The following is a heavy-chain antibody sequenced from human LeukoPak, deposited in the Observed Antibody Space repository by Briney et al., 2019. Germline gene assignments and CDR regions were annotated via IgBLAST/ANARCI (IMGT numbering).Heavy chain of an antibody. CDR2: ISGSGGST. Sequence: GGSLRLSCAASGFTFSSYAMSWVRQAPGMGLEWVSAISGSGGSTYYADSVKGRFTISRDNSKNTVYLQTNRLRAEDSAVYYCAKDATPYYWGQGTLVTVSS. V-gene: IGHV3-23*01. CDR1: GFTFSSYA. D-gene: IGHD2-15*01. J-gene: IGHJ4*02. CDR3: AKDATPYY.